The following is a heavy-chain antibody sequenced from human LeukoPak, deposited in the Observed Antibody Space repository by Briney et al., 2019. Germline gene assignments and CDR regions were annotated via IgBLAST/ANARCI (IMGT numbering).Heavy chain of an antibody. Sequence: PGGSLRLSCAASGFTFSSYAMGWVRQAPGKGLEWVSAISGSGGSTYYADSVKGRFTISRDNSKNTLYLQMNSLRAEDTAVYYCAKDQWLVHIFDYWGQGTLVTVSS. CDR3: AKDQWLVHIFDY. CDR2: ISGSGGST. D-gene: IGHD6-19*01. J-gene: IGHJ4*02. CDR1: GFTFSSYA. V-gene: IGHV3-23*01.